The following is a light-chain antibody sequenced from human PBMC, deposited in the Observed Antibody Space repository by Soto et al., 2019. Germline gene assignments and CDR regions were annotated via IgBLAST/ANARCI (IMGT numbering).Light chain of an antibody. Sequence: QCVLTQPASVSGSRGQSITISCTGTISDVGGYNYVSWYQQHPGKAPKLMIYEVSNRPSGVSNRFSGSKSGNTASLTISGLQAEDEADYYCRSYTSSSSPYVFGTGTKVTVL. V-gene: IGLV2-14*01. CDR2: EVS. CDR1: ISDVGGYNY. CDR3: RSYTSSSSPYV. J-gene: IGLJ1*01.